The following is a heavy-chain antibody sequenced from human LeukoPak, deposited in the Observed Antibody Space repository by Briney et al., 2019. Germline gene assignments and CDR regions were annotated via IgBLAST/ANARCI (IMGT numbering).Heavy chain of an antibody. CDR2: IWYDGSNK. CDR1: GFTFSSYE. V-gene: IGHV3-33*08. J-gene: IGHJ4*02. Sequence: QPGGSLRLSCAASGFTFSSYEMNWVRQAPGKGREWVAVIWYDGSNKYYGDSVKGRVSISRDNSENTLYLQMNSLRAEDTAVYYCVRDRGYGAKPGSDYWGQGTLVTVSS. D-gene: IGHD6-25*01. CDR3: VRDRGYGAKPGSDY.